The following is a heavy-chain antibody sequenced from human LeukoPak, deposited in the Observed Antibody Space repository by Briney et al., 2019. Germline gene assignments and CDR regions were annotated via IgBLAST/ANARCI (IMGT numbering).Heavy chain of an antibody. D-gene: IGHD6-13*01. V-gene: IGHV1-69*04. CDR2: INPILGIA. CDR3: AREAAAAPGSFQH. CDR1: GGTFSSYA. J-gene: IGHJ1*01. Sequence: SVKVSCKASGGTFSSYAISWVRQAPGQGLEWMGRINPILGIANYAQKFQGRVTITADKSTSTAYMELSSLRSEDTAVYYCAREAAAAPGSFQHWGQGTLVTVSS.